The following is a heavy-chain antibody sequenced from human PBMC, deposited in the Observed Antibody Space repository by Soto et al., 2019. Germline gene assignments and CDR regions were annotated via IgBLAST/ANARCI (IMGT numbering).Heavy chain of an antibody. J-gene: IGHJ6*02. CDR2: INPSGGST. Sequence: ASVKVSCKASGYTFTSYYMHWVRHAHGQGLERTGIINPSGGSTSYAQKFQGRVTMTRDTSTSTVYMELSSLRSEDTAVYYCARGLGVPIRGSGCSNYYYYVMDVWGQGTKDTFSS. D-gene: IGHD2-15*01. V-gene: IGHV1-46*01. CDR3: ARGLGVPIRGSGCSNYYYYVMDV. CDR1: GYTFTSYY.